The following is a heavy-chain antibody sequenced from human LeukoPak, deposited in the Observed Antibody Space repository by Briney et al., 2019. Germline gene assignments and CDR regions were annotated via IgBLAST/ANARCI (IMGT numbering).Heavy chain of an antibody. D-gene: IGHD3-10*01. CDR3: ARGTRFDYYGSGSYYAAEYFQH. CDR2: INAGNGNT. J-gene: IGHJ1*01. V-gene: IGHV1-3*01. Sequence: ASVKVSCKASGYTFTSYAMHWVRQAPGQRLEWMGWINAGNGNTKYSQKFQGRVTITRDTSASTAYMELSSLRSEDTAVYYCARGTRFDYYGSGSYYAAEYFQHWGQGTLVTVSS. CDR1: GYTFTSYA.